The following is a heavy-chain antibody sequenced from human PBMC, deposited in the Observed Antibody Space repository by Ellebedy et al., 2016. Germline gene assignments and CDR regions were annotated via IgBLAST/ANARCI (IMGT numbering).Heavy chain of an antibody. Sequence: GESLKISCAASGFTFSSYAMHWVRQAPGKGLEWEAVLSYDGSNKYYADSVKGRFTISRDNPKNTLYLQMNSLRAEDTAVYYCARGARLLEPSWYFDLWGRGTLVTVSS. CDR3: ARGARLLEPSWYFDL. J-gene: IGHJ2*01. CDR2: LSYDGSNK. D-gene: IGHD3-22*01. CDR1: GFTFSSYA. V-gene: IGHV3-30-3*01.